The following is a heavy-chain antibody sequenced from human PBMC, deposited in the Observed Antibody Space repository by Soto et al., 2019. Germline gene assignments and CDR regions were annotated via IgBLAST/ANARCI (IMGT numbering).Heavy chain of an antibody. CDR3: ARGDVWSDYYDY. CDR1: GGSISSGGYY. Sequence: SSETLSLTCTVSGGSISSGGYYWSLIRQHPGKGLEWIGYIYYSGSTYYNPSLKSRVTISVDTSKNQFSLKLSSVTAADTAVYYCARGDVWSDYYDYWGQGSLVTVSS. J-gene: IGHJ4*02. V-gene: IGHV4-31*03. D-gene: IGHD3-3*01. CDR2: IYYSGST.